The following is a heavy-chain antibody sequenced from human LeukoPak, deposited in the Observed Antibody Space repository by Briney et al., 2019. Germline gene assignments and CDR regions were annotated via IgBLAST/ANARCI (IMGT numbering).Heavy chain of an antibody. V-gene: IGHV1-18*01. CDR1: GYTFTSYG. Sequence: ASVKVSCKASGYTFTSYGFTWVRQAPGQGLEWMGWISAYNGNTNIAQKFQGRVTMTTDTSTSTVYREVRSLRSDDTAVYYCARGGRSGMDVWGQGTTVTVS. CDR2: ISAYNGNT. D-gene: IGHD3-16*01. J-gene: IGHJ6*02. CDR3: ARGGRSGMDV.